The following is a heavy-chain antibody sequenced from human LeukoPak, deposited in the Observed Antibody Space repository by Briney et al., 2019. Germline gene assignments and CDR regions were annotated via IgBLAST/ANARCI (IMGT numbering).Heavy chain of an antibody. CDR1: GGTFSSYA. D-gene: IGHD2-21*02. J-gene: IGHJ3*02. CDR2: IIPIFGTA. Sequence: GASVKVSCKASGGTFSSYAISWVRQAPGQGLEWMGGIIPIFGTANYAQKFQGRVTITADKSTSTAYMELSSLRSEDTAVYYCARDRDVVVTASYAFDIWGQGTMVTVSS. V-gene: IGHV1-69*06. CDR3: ARDRDVVVTASYAFDI.